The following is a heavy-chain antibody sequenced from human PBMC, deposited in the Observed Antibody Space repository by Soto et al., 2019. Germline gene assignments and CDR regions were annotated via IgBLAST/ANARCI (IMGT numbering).Heavy chain of an antibody. CDR3: ARGRSPVVRGVINLYYYGMDV. Sequence: ASVKVSCKASGYTFTSYAMHWVRQAPGQRLEWMGWINAGNGNTKYSQKFQGRVTITRDTSASTAYMELSSLRSEDTAVYYCARGRSPVVRGVINLYYYGMDVWGQGTTVTVSS. CDR1: GYTFTSYA. J-gene: IGHJ6*02. CDR2: INAGNGNT. V-gene: IGHV1-3*01. D-gene: IGHD3-10*01.